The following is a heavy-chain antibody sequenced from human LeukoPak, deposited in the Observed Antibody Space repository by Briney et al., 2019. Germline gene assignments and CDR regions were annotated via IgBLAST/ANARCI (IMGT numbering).Heavy chain of an antibody. Sequence: PSETLSLTCTVSGGSISSYYWSWIRQPPGKGLEWIGYIYYSGSTNYNPSLKSRVTISVDTSKNQFSLKLSSVTAADTAVYYCARDAGGMAFDYWGQGTLVTVPS. CDR1: GGSISSYY. D-gene: IGHD1-26*01. J-gene: IGHJ4*02. CDR3: ARDAGGMAFDY. V-gene: IGHV4-59*01. CDR2: IYYSGST.